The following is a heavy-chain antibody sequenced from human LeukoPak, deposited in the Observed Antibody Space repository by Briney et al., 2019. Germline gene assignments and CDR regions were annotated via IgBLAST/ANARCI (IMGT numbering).Heavy chain of an antibody. Sequence: SETLSLTCSVSGYSISNGYCWGWIRQPPGKGLEWIGSIYHSGTTNYNPSLKSRVTISGDTSKNQFSLRLSSVTAADTAVYYCARASYSYDINGWVPFDYWGQGTLVTVSS. D-gene: IGHD3-22*01. CDR2: IYHSGTT. J-gene: IGHJ4*02. CDR1: GYSISNGYC. V-gene: IGHV4-38-2*02. CDR3: ARASYSYDINGWVPFDY.